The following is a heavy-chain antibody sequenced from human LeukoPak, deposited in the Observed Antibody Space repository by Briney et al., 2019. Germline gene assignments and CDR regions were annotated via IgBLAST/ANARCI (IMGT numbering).Heavy chain of an antibody. D-gene: IGHD2-15*01. CDR2: IYFSGST. CDR1: GGSISSYY. CDR3: ARVGGYGDYFDY. J-gene: IGHJ4*02. Sequence: SETLSLTCTVSGGSISSYYWSWIRQPPGKGLEWIGYIYFSGSTNYNPSLKSRVTISVDTSKNQFSLKLSSVTAADTAVYYCARVGGYGDYFDYWGQGTLVTVSP. V-gene: IGHV4-59*01.